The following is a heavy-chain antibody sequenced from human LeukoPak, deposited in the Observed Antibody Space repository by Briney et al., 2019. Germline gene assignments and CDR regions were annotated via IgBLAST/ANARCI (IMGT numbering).Heavy chain of an antibody. CDR1: GGSISSSDYY. CDR2: IYFGGST. Sequence: SETLSLTCTVSGGSISSSDYYWGWIRQPPGKGLEWIGSIYFGGSTYYNPSLKSRVTISVDTSMNQFSLKLSFVTTADTAVHYCARALGYCSGGSCTRGYNWFDPWGQGTLVTVSS. V-gene: IGHV4-39*01. CDR3: ARALGYCSGGSCTRGYNWFDP. J-gene: IGHJ5*02. D-gene: IGHD2-15*01.